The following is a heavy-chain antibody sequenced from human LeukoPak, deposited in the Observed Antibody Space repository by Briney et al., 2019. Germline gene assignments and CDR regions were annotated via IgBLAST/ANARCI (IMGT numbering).Heavy chain of an antibody. CDR3: AKDRGPLWSYFDY. J-gene: IGHJ4*02. CDR2: IRYDGSNK. Sequence: GGSLRLSCAASGFTFSSYGMHWVRQAPGKGLEGVTFIRYDGSNKYYAASVKGRFTISRDNSKNTLYLQMNSLSTEDTAVYYCAKDRGPLWSYFDYWGQGTLVTVSS. D-gene: IGHD5-18*01. CDR1: GFTFSSYG. V-gene: IGHV3-30*02.